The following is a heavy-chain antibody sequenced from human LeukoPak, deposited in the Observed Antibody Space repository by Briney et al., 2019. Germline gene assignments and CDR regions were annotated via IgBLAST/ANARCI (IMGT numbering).Heavy chain of an antibody. CDR2: INPNGGGT. CDR1: GYTFTDYY. CDR3: AKSMSGGLGFFQS. J-gene: IGHJ1*01. V-gene: IGHV1-2*02. Sequence: GASVKVSCKASGYTFTDYYMHWVRQAPGQGLEWMGWINPNGGGTNYAQNFQGRVTMTRDTSISTTYMELRSLRSDDTAVYYCAKSMSGGLGFFQSWGRGTLVTVSS. D-gene: IGHD2-15*01.